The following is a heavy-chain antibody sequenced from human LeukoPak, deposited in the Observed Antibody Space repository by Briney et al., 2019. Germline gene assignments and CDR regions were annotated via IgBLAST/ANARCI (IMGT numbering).Heavy chain of an antibody. D-gene: IGHD6-13*01. CDR3: ARALIAAAGPFDY. CDR1: GGSISGHY. Sequence: PSETLSLTCIVSGGSISGHYWSWIRQPPGKGLEWIGSIYYSGSTDYNPSLKSRVIISVDTSKNQFSLSLISVTAADTAVYYCARALIAAAGPFDYWGQGTLVTVSS. J-gene: IGHJ4*02. CDR2: IYYSGST. V-gene: IGHV4-59*11.